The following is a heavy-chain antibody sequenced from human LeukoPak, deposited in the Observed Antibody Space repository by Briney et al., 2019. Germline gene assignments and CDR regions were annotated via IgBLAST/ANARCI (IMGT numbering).Heavy chain of an antibody. CDR2: INHSGST. CDR1: GGSFSGYY. D-gene: IGHD3-22*01. Sequence: SETLSLTCAVYGGSFSGYYWSWIRQPPGKGLEWIGEINHSGSTNYNPSLKSRVTISVDTSKNQFSLKLSSVTAADTAVYYCASHYYDSSGLLDYFDYWGQGTLVTVSS. J-gene: IGHJ4*02. CDR3: ASHYYDSSGLLDYFDY. V-gene: IGHV4-34*01.